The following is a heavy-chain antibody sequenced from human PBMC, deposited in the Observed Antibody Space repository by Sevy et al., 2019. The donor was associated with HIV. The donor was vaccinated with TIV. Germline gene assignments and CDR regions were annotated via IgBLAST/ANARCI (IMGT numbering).Heavy chain of an antibody. Sequence: SETLSLTCTVSGGSVSSGSYYWSWIRQPPGKGLEWIGYIYYSGSTNNNPSLKSRVTISVDTSKNQFSLKLSSVTAADTAVYYCASSKGYCSGGSCAHYAFDIWGQWTMVTVSS. J-gene: IGHJ3*02. V-gene: IGHV4-61*01. D-gene: IGHD2-15*01. CDR1: GGSVSSGSYY. CDR2: IYYSGST. CDR3: ASSKGYCSGGSCAHYAFDI.